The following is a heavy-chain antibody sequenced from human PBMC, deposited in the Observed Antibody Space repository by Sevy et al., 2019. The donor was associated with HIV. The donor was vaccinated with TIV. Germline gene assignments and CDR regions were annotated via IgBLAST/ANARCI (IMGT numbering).Heavy chain of an antibody. D-gene: IGHD5-18*01. J-gene: IGHJ4*02. Sequence: ASVKVSCKASGGTFSSYAISWVRQAPGQGLEWMGGIIPIFGTANYAQKFQGRVTITADESTSTAYMELSSLRSEDTAVYYCARGYSYGSTNWFDYWGQGTLVTVSS. CDR3: ARGYSYGSTNWFDY. CDR2: IIPIFGTA. V-gene: IGHV1-69*13. CDR1: GGTFSSYA.